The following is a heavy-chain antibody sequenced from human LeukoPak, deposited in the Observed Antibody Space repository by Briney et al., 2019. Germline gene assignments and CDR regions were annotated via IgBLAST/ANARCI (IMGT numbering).Heavy chain of an antibody. D-gene: IGHD2-15*01. V-gene: IGHV3-30*02. J-gene: IGHJ6*03. CDR1: GFTFSSYG. Sequence: GGSLRLSCAASGFTFSSYGMHWVRQAPGKGLEWVAFIRYDGSNKYYADSVKGRFTISRDNAKNSLYLQMNSLRAEDTGVYYCSLGNYMDVWGKGTTVTVSS. CDR2: IRYDGSNK. CDR3: SLGNYMDV.